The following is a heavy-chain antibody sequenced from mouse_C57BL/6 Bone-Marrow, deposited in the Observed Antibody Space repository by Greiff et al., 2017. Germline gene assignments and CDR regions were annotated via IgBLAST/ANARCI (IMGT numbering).Heavy chain of an antibody. D-gene: IGHD2-1*01. CDR3: TTDKVGIYSAWFAY. V-gene: IGHV14-4*01. Sequence: VQLQQSGAELVRPGASVKLSCTASGFNIKDDYMHWVKQGPEQGLEWIGWIDPENGDTEYASKFQGKATITADTSSNTAYLQLSSLTSEDTAVYYCTTDKVGIYSAWFAYWGQGTLVTVSA. CDR1: GFNIKDDY. CDR2: IDPENGDT. J-gene: IGHJ3*01.